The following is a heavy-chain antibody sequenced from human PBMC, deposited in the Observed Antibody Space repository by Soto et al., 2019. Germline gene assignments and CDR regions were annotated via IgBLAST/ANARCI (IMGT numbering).Heavy chain of an antibody. CDR2: IIPIFGTA. J-gene: IGHJ6*02. D-gene: IGHD3-3*01. V-gene: IGHV1-69*13. CDR3: ARAYDFLSGYHVDYYYYYGMDV. CDR1: GGTFSSYA. Sequence: GASVKVSCKASGGTFSSYAISWVRQATGKGLEWMGGIIPIFGTANYAQKFQGRVTITADESTSTAYMELSSLRSEDTAVYYCARAYDFLSGYHVDYYYYYGMDVWGQGTTVTVSS.